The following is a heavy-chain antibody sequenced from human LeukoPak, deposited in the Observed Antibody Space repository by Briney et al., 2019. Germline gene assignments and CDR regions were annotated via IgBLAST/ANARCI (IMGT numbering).Heavy chain of an antibody. CDR3: ARAQVVILYYFDY. CDR1: GFTFSDYY. V-gene: IGHV3-11*01. CDR2: ISSSGSTI. Sequence: GGSLRLSCAASGFTFSDYYMSWIRQAPGKGLEWVSYISSSGSTICYADSVKGRFTISRDNAKNSLYLQMNSLRAEDTAVYYCARAQVVILYYFDYWGQGTLVTVSS. J-gene: IGHJ4*02. D-gene: IGHD3-22*01.